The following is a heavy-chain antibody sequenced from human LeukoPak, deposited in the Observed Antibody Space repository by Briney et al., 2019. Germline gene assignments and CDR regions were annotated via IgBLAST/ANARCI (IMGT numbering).Heavy chain of an antibody. CDR1: GGSISSGSYC. CDR2: IYTSGST. J-gene: IGHJ4*02. CDR3: ARDEAGLTGYPDY. V-gene: IGHV4-61*02. D-gene: IGHD3-9*01. Sequence: SETLSLTCTVSGGSISSGSYCWSWIRQPAGKGLEWIGRIYTSGSTNYNPSLKSRVTISVDMSKNQFSLKLSSVTAADTAVYYCARDEAGLTGYPDYWGQGTLVTVSS.